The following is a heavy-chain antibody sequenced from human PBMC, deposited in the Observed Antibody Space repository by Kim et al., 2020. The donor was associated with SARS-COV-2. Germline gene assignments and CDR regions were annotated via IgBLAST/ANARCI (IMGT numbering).Heavy chain of an antibody. J-gene: IGHJ4*02. Sequence: SETLSLTCAVYGGSFSGYYWSWIRQPPGKGLEWIGEINHSGSTNYNPSLKSRVTISVDTSKNQFSLKLSSVTAADTAVYYCARVLRIAAAGTRPLDYWGQGTLVTVSS. D-gene: IGHD6-13*01. CDR3: ARVLRIAAAGTRPLDY. CDR2: INHSGST. V-gene: IGHV4-34*01. CDR1: GGSFSGYY.